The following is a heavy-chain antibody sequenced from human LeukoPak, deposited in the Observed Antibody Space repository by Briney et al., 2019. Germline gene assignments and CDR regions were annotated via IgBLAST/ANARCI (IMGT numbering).Heavy chain of an antibody. J-gene: IGHJ6*03. V-gene: IGHV3-53*01. CDR1: GFTVSSNY. Sequence: GGSLRLSCAASGFTVSSNYMSWVRQAPGKGLEWVSVIYSGGSTYYADSVKGRFTISRDNSKNTLYLQMNSLRAEDTAVYYCARVTWSGRTRRPYYYYMDVWGKGTTVTISS. D-gene: IGHD3-3*01. CDR3: ARVTWSGRTRRPYYYYMDV. CDR2: IYSGGST.